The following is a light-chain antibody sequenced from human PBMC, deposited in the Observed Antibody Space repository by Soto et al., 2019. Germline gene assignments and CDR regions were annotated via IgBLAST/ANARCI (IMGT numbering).Light chain of an antibody. J-gene: IGKJ1*01. V-gene: IGKV3-20*01. CDR2: GAA. Sequence: EIALTQSPGTLSLSPGERSTLSCRFSQSVSSSYLAGYQQKTGQAPRLLIYGAASRATSIPDRFSGSGSGTDFTLTISRLEPEDFAVYYCQQYGSSPVTFGQGTKVDIK. CDR1: QSVSSSY. CDR3: QQYGSSPVT.